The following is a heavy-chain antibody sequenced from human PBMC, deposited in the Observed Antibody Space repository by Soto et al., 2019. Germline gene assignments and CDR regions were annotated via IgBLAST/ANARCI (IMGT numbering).Heavy chain of an antibody. CDR1: GGPFSGYY. CDR2: INHSGST. Sequence: SETLSLTCGDCGGPFSGYYWSWIRQPPGKGLEWIGEINHSGSTNYNPSLKSRVTISVDTSKNQFSLKLSSVTAADTAVYYCARGFDHLGSGSYSLWYYYYGMDVWGQGTTVT. J-gene: IGHJ6*02. D-gene: IGHD3-10*01. V-gene: IGHV4-34*01. CDR3: ARGFDHLGSGSYSLWYYYYGMDV.